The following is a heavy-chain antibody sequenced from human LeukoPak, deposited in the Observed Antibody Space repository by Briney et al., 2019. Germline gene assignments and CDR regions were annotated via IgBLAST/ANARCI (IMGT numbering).Heavy chain of an antibody. J-gene: IGHJ4*02. V-gene: IGHV3-23*01. D-gene: IGHD1-26*01. Sequence: GGSLRLSCAASGFTFSIYAMSWVRQAPGKGLEWVSSISGTSGNTYYADSVKGRFAISRDNSKDTLYLQMNSLRAEDTAIYYCAKGGKWDVTPFDYWGQGTLVTVSS. CDR2: ISGTSGNT. CDR1: GFTFSIYA. CDR3: AKGGKWDVTPFDY.